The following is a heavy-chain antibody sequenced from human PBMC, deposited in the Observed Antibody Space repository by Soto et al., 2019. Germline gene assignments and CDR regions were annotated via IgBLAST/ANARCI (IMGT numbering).Heavy chain of an antibody. D-gene: IGHD3-10*01. CDR3: ARDSYNYYGSGSYSDN. CDR2: LTGSGDYI. V-gene: IGHV3-21*01. CDR1: GFTFSSYG. Sequence: LRLSCATSGFTFSSYGMNWVRQAPGKGLEWVSSLTGSGDYIYYADSVKGRFTISRDNAKNLLFLQVNSLRAEDTAVYYCARDSYNYYGSGSYSDNWGQGTLVTVS. J-gene: IGHJ4*02.